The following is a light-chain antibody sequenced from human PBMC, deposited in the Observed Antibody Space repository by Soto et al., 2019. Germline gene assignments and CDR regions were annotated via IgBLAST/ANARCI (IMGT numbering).Light chain of an antibody. CDR2: GAS. V-gene: IGKV3-15*01. J-gene: IGKJ1*01. CDR3: QHYSNWPPWT. Sequence: EIALTQSPGTLSLSPGERATLSCRASQSVSSSYLAWYQQKPGQAPRLLIYGASTRATGIPVRFTGSGSGTEFTLTISSLQSEDFAVYYCQHYSNWPPWTFGRGTKVDIK. CDR1: QSVSSSY.